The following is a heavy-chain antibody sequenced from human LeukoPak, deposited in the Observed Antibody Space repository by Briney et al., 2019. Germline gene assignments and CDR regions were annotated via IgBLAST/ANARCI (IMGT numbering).Heavy chain of an antibody. CDR2: IYTSGST. CDR1: GGSISSGSYY. Sequence: PSETLSLTCTVSGGSISSGSYYWSWIRQPAGKGLEWIGRIYTSGSTNYNPSLKSRVTISVDTSKNRFSLKLSSVTAADTAVYYCAAILLYYYGSGSYHDYWGQGTLVTVSS. D-gene: IGHD3-10*01. J-gene: IGHJ4*02. V-gene: IGHV4-61*02. CDR3: AAILLYYYGSGSYHDY.